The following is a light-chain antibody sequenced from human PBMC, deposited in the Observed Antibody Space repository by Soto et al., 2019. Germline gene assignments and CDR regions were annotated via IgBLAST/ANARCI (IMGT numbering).Light chain of an antibody. J-gene: IGLJ2*01. CDR2: EVS. Sequence: QSALTQPASVSWSPGHSITISCNGTSSDVGGYNYVSWYQQHPGKAPKLMIYEVSNRPSGVSNRFSGSKSGNTASLTISGLQAEDEAEYYCSSYTSSSTLVFGGGTKLTVL. CDR1: SSDVGGYNY. V-gene: IGLV2-14*01. CDR3: SSYTSSSTLV.